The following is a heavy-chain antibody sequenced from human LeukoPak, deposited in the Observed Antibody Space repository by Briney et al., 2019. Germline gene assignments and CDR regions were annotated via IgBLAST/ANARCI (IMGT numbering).Heavy chain of an antibody. V-gene: IGHV5-51*01. CDR2: IYPGDSDT. Sequence: GESLKISCKGSGYRFTSYWIGWVRQMPGKGLEWMGIIYPGDSDTRYSPSFQGQVTISADKSISTAYLQWSSLKASDTAMYYCARFGYCSSTSCYPTMDVWGKGTTVTVSS. CDR3: ARFGYCSSTSCYPTMDV. CDR1: GYRFTSYW. J-gene: IGHJ6*04. D-gene: IGHD2-2*03.